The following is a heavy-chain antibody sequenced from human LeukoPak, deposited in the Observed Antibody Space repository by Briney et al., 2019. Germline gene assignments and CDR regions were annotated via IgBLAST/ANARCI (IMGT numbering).Heavy chain of an antibody. CDR1: GGSISSSNYY. CDR2: ISYSGGT. J-gene: IGHJ3*02. D-gene: IGHD3-22*01. V-gene: IGHV4-39*02. CDR3: AREVEYYDSSGYRPHAFDI. Sequence: SETLSLTCTVSGGSISSSNYYWGWTRQPPGKGLEWFGSISYSGGTSYNPSLRSRVSISVDTSKNQFSLKLNSVTAADTVVYYCAREVEYYDSSGYRPHAFDIWGQGTVVTVSS.